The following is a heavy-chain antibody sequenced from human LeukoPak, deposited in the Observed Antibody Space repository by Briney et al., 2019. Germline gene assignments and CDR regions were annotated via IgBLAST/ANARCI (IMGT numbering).Heavy chain of an antibody. J-gene: IGHJ4*02. Sequence: SETLSLTCAVYGGSFSGYYWSWIRQPPGKGLEWIGEINHSGSTNYNPSLKSRVTISVDTSKNQFSLKLSSVTAADTAVYYCARVYGDYWGTDYWGQGTLVTVSS. CDR2: INHSGST. CDR3: ARVYGDYWGTDY. CDR1: GGSFSGYY. V-gene: IGHV4-34*01. D-gene: IGHD4-17*01.